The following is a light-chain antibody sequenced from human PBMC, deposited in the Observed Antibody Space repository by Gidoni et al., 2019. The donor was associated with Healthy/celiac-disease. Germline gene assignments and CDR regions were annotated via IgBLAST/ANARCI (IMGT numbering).Light chain of an antibody. J-gene: IGLJ3*02. CDR3: SSYTSSSTL. CDR2: DVS. Sequence: QSALTQPVSVSGSPGQSITISCTGPSSDVGGYKYVSWYQHHPGKAHKLMIYDVSNRPSGVSNRFSGSKSGNTASLTISGLQAEDEADYYCSSYTSSSTLFGGGTKLTVL. V-gene: IGLV2-14*03. CDR1: SSDVGGYKY.